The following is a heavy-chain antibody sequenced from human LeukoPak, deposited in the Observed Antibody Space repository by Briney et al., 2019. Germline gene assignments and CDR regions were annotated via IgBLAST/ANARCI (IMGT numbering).Heavy chain of an antibody. CDR2: ISSSSSYI. CDR1: GFTFSSYS. Sequence: GGSLRLSCEASGFTFSSYSMNWVRQAPGKGLEWVSSISSSSSYIYYADSVKGRFTISRDNAKNSLYLQMNSLRAEDTAVYYCARDLVTGSAAIDYWGQGTLVTVSS. J-gene: IGHJ4*02. D-gene: IGHD1-20*01. CDR3: ARDLVTGSAAIDY. V-gene: IGHV3-21*01.